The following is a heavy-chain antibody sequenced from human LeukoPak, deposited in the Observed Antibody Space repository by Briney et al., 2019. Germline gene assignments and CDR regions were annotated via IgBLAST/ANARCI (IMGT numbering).Heavy chain of an antibody. CDR1: GYTFTSYD. D-gene: IGHD2-2*01. CDR3: ARERGGYCSSTSCPTDAFDI. V-gene: IGHV1-2*02. CDR2: MNPNSGGT. J-gene: IGHJ3*02. Sequence: ASVKVSCKASGYTFTSYDINWVRQATGQGLEWMGWMNPNSGGTNYAQKFQGRVTMTRDTSISTAYMELSRLRSDDTAVYYCARERGGYCSSTSCPTDAFDIWGQGTMVTVSS.